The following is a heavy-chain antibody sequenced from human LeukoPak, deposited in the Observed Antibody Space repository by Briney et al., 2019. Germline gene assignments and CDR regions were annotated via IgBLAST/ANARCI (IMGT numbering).Heavy chain of an antibody. CDR2: ISGSGGGT. V-gene: IGHV3-23*01. Sequence: GGSLRLSCAASGFTFNSYAMTWVRQAPGKGLEWVSAISGSGGGTYFADSVKGRFTISRDNSKNTLYLQMNSLRAEDTAVYYCAREAIVVVTAFDYWGQGTLVTVSS. CDR1: GFTFNSYA. CDR3: AREAIVVVTAFDY. J-gene: IGHJ4*02. D-gene: IGHD3-22*01.